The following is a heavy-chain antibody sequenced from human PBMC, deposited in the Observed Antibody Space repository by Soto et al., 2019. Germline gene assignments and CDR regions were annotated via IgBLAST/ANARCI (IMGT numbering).Heavy chain of an antibody. CDR2: INYSGNT. Sequence: QLQVQESGPGLVKPSETLSLTCTVSGGSISSSSYYWAWIRQPPGKGLEWIGNINYSGNTYYNPSLRSRVAISVDTSKNQFSLKVTSVTAADTAVYFCARHGSVPGFEYYFDQWGQGTLVTVSS. V-gene: IGHV4-39*01. D-gene: IGHD3-16*01. CDR1: GGSISSSSYY. CDR3: ARHGSVPGFEYYFDQ. J-gene: IGHJ4*02.